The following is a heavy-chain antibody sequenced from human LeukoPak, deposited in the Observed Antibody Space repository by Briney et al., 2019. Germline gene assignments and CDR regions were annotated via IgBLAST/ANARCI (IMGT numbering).Heavy chain of an antibody. CDR1: GFTFSSYA. D-gene: IGHD2/OR15-2a*01. Sequence: LSCAASGFTFSSYAMSWVRQAPGKGLEWIAYISDIGSINYNPSLKSRVTISLDTSKNQFSLKLSSVTAADTAVYYCAGHHPRNTVDFWGQGTLVTVSS. J-gene: IGHJ4*02. V-gene: IGHV4-59*08. CDR2: ISDIGSI. CDR3: AGHHPRNTVDF.